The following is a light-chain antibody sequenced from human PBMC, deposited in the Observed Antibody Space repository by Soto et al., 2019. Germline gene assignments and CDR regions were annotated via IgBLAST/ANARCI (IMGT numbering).Light chain of an antibody. CDR2: GVT. V-gene: IGLV2-14*01. CDR1: GSDIGAYNY. J-gene: IGLJ1*01. Sequence: QSALTQPASVSGSPGQSITISCTGTGSDIGAYNYVSWYQQHPDKAPKLIIHGVTHRPSGVSTRFSASKSAYTASLTISGLQAEDEADYYCSSFTTNYFYVFGPGTKLTVL. CDR3: SSFTTNYFYV.